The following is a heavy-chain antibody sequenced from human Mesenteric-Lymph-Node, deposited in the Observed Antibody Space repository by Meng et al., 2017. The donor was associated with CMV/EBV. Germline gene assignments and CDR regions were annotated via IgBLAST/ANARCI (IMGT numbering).Heavy chain of an antibody. CDR1: FPFSRYW. J-gene: IGHJ4*02. CDR2: INSDGSST. Sequence: FPFSRYWMHWVRPAPGKGLVWVSRINSDGSSTSYADSVKGRFTISRDNAKNTLYLQMNSLRAEDTAVYYCARDRYVGSITGTTYPSWGQGTLVTVSS. D-gene: IGHD1-7*01. CDR3: ARDRYVGSITGTTYPS. V-gene: IGHV3-74*01.